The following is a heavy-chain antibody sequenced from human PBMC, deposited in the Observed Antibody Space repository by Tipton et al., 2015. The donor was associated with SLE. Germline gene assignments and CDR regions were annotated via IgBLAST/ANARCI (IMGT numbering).Heavy chain of an antibody. CDR3: ARDVVVVAAAPFGMDV. J-gene: IGHJ6*02. D-gene: IGHD2-2*01. CDR2: ISGYNGNT. Sequence: QSGPEVKQPGASVKVSCRASGYTFTSYGISWVRQAPGQGLEWMGWISGYNGNTNYAQKLQGRVTMTTDTSTSTAYMELRSLRSDDTAVYYCARDVVVVAAAPFGMDVWGQGTTVTVSS. CDR1: GYTFTSYG. V-gene: IGHV1-18*01.